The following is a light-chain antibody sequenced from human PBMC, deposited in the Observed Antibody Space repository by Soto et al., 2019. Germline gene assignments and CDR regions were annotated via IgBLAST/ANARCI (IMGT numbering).Light chain of an antibody. V-gene: IGLV1-40*01. CDR2: GDS. J-gene: IGLJ1*01. CDR3: QSYDSSLSAHYV. Sequence: QSVLTQPPSVSGAPGQRVTFSCTGSSSNIGATYDVQWYQQLPGTAPKLLIYGDSNRPSGVPYRFSGSKSGTSASLAITGLQADDEADYYCQSYDSSLSAHYVFGTGTKVTVL. CDR1: SSNIGATYD.